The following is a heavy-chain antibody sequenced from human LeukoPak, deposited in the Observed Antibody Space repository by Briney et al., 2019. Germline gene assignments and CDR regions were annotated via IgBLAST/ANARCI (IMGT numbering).Heavy chain of an antibody. V-gene: IGHV1-18*01. CDR1: GYSFTAYV. Sequence: GASVKLSCKASGYSFTAYVISWVRQAPAQGLEWMGWISTYNPNTNYAQKFQGRVSMTTDTSKSKDYMDLRSMRSDDTAVYYCARSPARGYDILTNYNDYWGQGTLVTVSS. CDR2: ISTYNPNT. CDR3: ARSPARGYDILTNYNDY. D-gene: IGHD3-9*01. J-gene: IGHJ4*02.